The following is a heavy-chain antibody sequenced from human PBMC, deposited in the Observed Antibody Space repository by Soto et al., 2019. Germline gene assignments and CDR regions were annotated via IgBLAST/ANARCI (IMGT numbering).Heavy chain of an antibody. CDR3: ARGGGSPYHDHEFDY. Sequence: QVQLQESGPGLVKPSETLSLTCSVSGVSTSNHYWTWIRKPPGQGPEWIGCIYYRGTTNYNASFKSRVNISLDTSKDQFSLKLTSVTTADTAVYYCARGGGSPYHDHEFDYWGQGILVTVSS. J-gene: IGHJ4*02. D-gene: IGHD2-2*01. V-gene: IGHV4-59*11. CDR2: IYYRGTT. CDR1: GVSTSNHY.